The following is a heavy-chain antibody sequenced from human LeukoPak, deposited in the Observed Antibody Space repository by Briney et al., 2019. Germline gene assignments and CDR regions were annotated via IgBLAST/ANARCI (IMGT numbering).Heavy chain of an antibody. D-gene: IGHD3-22*01. CDR3: ARGPTYYYDSSGSEFDY. V-gene: IGHV4-38-2*02. Sequence: PSETLSLTCTVSGYSISSGYYWGWIRQPPGKGLEWIGSIYHSGSTYYNPSLKSRVTISVDTSKNQFSLKLSSVTAADTAVYYCARGPTYYYDSSGSEFDYWGQGTLGTVSS. CDR2: IYHSGST. J-gene: IGHJ4*02. CDR1: GYSISSGYY.